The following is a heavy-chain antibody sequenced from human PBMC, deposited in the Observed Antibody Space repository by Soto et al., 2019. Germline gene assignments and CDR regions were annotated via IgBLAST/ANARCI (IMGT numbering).Heavy chain of an antibody. CDR3: ARDLLYYDFWSGYYRRYYNWFDP. Sequence: TLSLTCAVYGGSFSGYYWSWIRQPPGKGLEWIGEINHSGSTNYNPSLKSRVTISVDTSKNQFSLKLSSVTAADTAVYYCARDLLYYDFWSGYYRRYYNWFDPWGQGTLVTVSS. CDR1: GGSFSGYY. V-gene: IGHV4-34*01. D-gene: IGHD3-3*01. J-gene: IGHJ5*02. CDR2: INHSGST.